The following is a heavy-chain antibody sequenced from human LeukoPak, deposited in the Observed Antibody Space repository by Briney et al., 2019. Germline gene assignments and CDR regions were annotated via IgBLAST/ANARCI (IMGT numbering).Heavy chain of an antibody. J-gene: IGHJ4*02. CDR2: ISRRATTI. CDR1: GFTFSSYE. D-gene: IGHD3-16*01. CDR3: ARREGDQHHRFLDS. V-gene: IGHV3-48*03. Sequence: GGSLRLSCAACGFTFSSYEMPGLRQAPRGGVEGVSYISRRATTIYYRDSGKGLSTISRDKAENALYLQINILSGADTAVYYCARREGDQHHRFLDSWGRGTLVTVSS.